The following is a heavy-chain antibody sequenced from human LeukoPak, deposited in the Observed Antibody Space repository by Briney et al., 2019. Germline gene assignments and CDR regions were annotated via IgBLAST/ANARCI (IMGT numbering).Heavy chain of an antibody. CDR1: GFTFSSYS. CDR2: ISSGSIYI. V-gene: IGHV3-21*01. CDR3: ARGGVQQWLQDY. D-gene: IGHD5-18*01. Sequence: GRSLRLSCAASGFTFSSYSMKCVRQAPGKGLDWVSSISSGSIYIYYADSVKGRFAISRDNAKNSLFLQMNSLRAEDSAVYFCARGGVQQWLQDYWGQGTLVTVSS. J-gene: IGHJ4*02.